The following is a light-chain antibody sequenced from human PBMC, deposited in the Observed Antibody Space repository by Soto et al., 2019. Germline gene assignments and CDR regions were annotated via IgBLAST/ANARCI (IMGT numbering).Light chain of an antibody. CDR1: QNVGSTS. V-gene: IGKV3-20*01. Sequence: EIVSTQSPGTLSLSPGESATLSCRASQNVGSTSLAWYQQRPGQVPRLLISGTSTRATGIPDRFTGSGSGTDFTLTIIRLQPEDFAVYYCQHYGSSPRTFGQGTRV. CDR3: QHYGSSPRT. J-gene: IGKJ1*01. CDR2: GTS.